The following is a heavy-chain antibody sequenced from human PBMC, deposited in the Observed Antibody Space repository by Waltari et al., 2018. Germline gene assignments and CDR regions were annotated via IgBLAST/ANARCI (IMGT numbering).Heavy chain of an antibody. D-gene: IGHD6-13*01. CDR1: GDSISGFY. Sequence: QVQLQESGPGLVKPSETLSLTCAVSGDSISGFYWRWIRQAPGMGLEWLGYIYGGSGSPSNNPSLKSRVTISIDTSKNQFSLRVRSVTAADTALYYWARHSSGWSYRRDYWGQGVLVTVSS. V-gene: IGHV4-59*08. CDR2: IYGGSGSP. CDR3: ARHSSGWSYRRDY. J-gene: IGHJ4*02.